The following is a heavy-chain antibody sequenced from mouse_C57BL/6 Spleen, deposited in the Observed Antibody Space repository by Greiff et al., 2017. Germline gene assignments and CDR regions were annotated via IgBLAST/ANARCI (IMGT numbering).Heavy chain of an antibody. V-gene: IGHV14-3*01. CDR1: GFNIQNTY. CDR2: IDPANGNT. CDR3: ARGVDYFDY. D-gene: IGHD1-1*01. J-gene: IGHJ2*01. Sequence: VQLQQSVAELVRPGASVKLSCTASGFNIQNTYMHWVKQRPEQGLEWIGRIDPANGNTKYAPKFQGKATITADTSSNTAYLQLSSLTSEDTAIYYCARGVDYFDYWGQGTTLTVSS.